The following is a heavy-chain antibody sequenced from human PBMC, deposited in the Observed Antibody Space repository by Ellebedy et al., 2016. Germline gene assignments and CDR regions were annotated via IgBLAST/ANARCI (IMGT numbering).Heavy chain of an antibody. V-gene: IGHV3-11*05. CDR3: ARDVLPDTDY. D-gene: IGHD2-8*01. CDR1: GFTFSDYY. Sequence: GGSLRLSXAASGFTFSDYYMSWIRQAPGKGLEWVSYISSSSSYTNYADSVKGRFTISRDNAKNSLYLQMNSLRAEDTAVYYCARDVLPDTDYWGQGTLVTVSS. J-gene: IGHJ4*02. CDR2: ISSSSSYT.